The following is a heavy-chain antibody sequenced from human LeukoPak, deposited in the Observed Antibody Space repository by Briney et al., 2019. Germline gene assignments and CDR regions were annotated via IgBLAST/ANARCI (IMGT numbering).Heavy chain of an antibody. D-gene: IGHD4/OR15-4a*01. Sequence: PSETLSLTCAVYGGSFSGYYWSWIRQPPGKGLEWIGEINHSGSTNYNPSLKSRVTISVDTSKNQFSLKLSSVTAADTAVYYCARDDYARNQFDYWGQGALVTVSS. CDR2: INHSGST. CDR3: ARDDYARNQFDY. J-gene: IGHJ4*02. CDR1: GGSFSGYY. V-gene: IGHV4-34*01.